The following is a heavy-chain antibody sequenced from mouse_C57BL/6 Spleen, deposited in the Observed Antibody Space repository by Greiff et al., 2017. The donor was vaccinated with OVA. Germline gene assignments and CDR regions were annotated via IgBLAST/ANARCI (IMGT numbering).Heavy chain of an antibody. CDR2: IDPSDSYT. J-gene: IGHJ3*01. Sequence: VKLQQPGAELVKPGASVKLSCKASGYTFTSYWMQWVKQRPGQGLEWIGEIDPSDSYTNYNQKFKGKATLTVDTSSSTAYMQLSSLTSEDSAVYYCARPGTGAWFAYWGQGTLVTVSA. D-gene: IGHD4-1*01. V-gene: IGHV1-50*01. CDR3: ARPGTGAWFAY. CDR1: GYTFTSYW.